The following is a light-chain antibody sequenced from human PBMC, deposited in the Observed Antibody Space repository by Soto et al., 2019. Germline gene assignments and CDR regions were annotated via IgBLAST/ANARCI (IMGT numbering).Light chain of an antibody. V-gene: IGKV3D-15*01. CDR3: QQYNTWPPWIT. Sequence: ETVMTQSPATLSVSPGERATISCRASQSVSSNLAWYQQKRGQPPRLLIYGASARATGIPARFSGSGSGTELTLTISSPQSADFAMYYCQQYNTWPPWITFGGGTKVQIK. CDR2: GAS. CDR1: QSVSSN. J-gene: IGKJ4*01.